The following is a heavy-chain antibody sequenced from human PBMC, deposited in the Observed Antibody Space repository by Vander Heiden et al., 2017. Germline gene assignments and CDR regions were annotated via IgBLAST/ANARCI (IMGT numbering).Heavy chain of an antibody. D-gene: IGHD6-19*01. Sequence: EVQLLESGGGLVQPGGSLRLSCAASGFTFSSYAMSGVRQAPGKGLEWGSASSGSGGSTYYADAVKGRFTISRDNSKNTLHLQMNSLRAEDTAVYYCAKDFILGGQWLVPGAFDIWGQGTMVTVSS. J-gene: IGHJ3*02. CDR1: GFTFSSYA. CDR3: AKDFILGGQWLVPGAFDI. V-gene: IGHV3-23*01. CDR2: SSGSGGST.